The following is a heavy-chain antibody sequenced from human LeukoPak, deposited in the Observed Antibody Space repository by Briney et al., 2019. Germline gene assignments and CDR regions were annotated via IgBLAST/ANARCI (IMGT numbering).Heavy chain of an antibody. Sequence: PSETLSVTCAVYGGSFSGYYWSWIRQPPGKGLEWIGEINHSGSTNYNPSLKSRVTISVDTSKNQFSLKLSSVTAADTAVYYCARAPPRDYGSGSCIRGVDYWGQGTLVTVSS. D-gene: IGHD3-10*01. V-gene: IGHV4-34*01. CDR3: ARAPPRDYGSGSCIRGVDY. CDR1: GGSFSGYY. J-gene: IGHJ4*02. CDR2: INHSGST.